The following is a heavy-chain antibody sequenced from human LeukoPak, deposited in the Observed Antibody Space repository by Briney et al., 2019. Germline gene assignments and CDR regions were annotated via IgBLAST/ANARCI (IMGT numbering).Heavy chain of an antibody. J-gene: IGHJ4*02. Sequence: PSETLSLTCAVSGGSISSGGYSWSWIRQPPGKGLEWIGYIYHSGSTYYNPSLKSRVTISVDRSKNQFSLKLSSVTAADTAVYYCARALGGVGAADFDYWGQGTLVTVSS. CDR3: ARALGGVGAADFDY. CDR1: GGSISSGGYS. D-gene: IGHD1-26*01. V-gene: IGHV4-30-2*01. CDR2: IYHSGST.